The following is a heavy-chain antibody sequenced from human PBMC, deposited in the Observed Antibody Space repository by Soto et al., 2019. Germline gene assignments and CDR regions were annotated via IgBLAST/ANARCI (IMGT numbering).Heavy chain of an antibody. D-gene: IGHD3-3*01. Sequence: LRLSCAASGFTFSSYAMHWVRQAPGKGLEWVAVISYDGSNKYYADSVKGRFTISRDNSKNTLYLQMNSLRAEDTAVYYCARAVEVTIFGVVSYYYYGMDVWGQGTTVTVSS. J-gene: IGHJ6*02. V-gene: IGHV3-30-3*01. CDR3: ARAVEVTIFGVVSYYYYGMDV. CDR2: ISYDGSNK. CDR1: GFTFSSYA.